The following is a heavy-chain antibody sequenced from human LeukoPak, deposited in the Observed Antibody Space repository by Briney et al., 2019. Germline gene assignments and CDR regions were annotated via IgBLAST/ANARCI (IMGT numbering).Heavy chain of an antibody. CDR2: INHSGST. D-gene: IGHD6-6*01. Sequence: SETLSLTCAVYGGSFSGYYWSWIRQPPGKGLEWIGEINHSGSTNYNPSLKSRVTISGDTSKNQFSLKLSSVTAADTAVYYCARYSSSQYYFDYWGQGTLVTVSS. V-gene: IGHV4-34*01. CDR3: ARYSSSQYYFDY. CDR1: GGSFSGYY. J-gene: IGHJ4*02.